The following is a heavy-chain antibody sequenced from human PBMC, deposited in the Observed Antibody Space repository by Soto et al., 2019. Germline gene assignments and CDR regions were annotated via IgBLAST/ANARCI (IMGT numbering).Heavy chain of an antibody. Sequence: GSLRLSCVASVFTFISSFMGWVRQAPGKGLEWVANINQDGGGTYYVDSVEGRFTISRDNAKDSLYLQMNSLRAEDTAVYYCARYFRGSGRYFFDYWGQGTLVTVYS. J-gene: IGHJ4*02. D-gene: IGHD6-19*01. CDR2: INQDGGGT. CDR3: ARYFRGSGRYFFDY. CDR1: VFTFISSF. V-gene: IGHV3-7*03.